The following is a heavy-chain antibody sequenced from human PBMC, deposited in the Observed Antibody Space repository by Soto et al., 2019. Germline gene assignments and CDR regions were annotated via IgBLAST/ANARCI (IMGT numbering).Heavy chain of an antibody. V-gene: IGHV1-3*01. J-gene: IGHJ4*02. CDR2: INAGNGKT. D-gene: IGHD7-27*01. CDR1: GYTFSNYV. Sequence: QVQLVQSGAEVKKPGASVKVSCKASGYTFSNYVMHWVRQAPGQSLEWMGWINAGNGKTKYSQKFQGRVTFTRDTSASTAYMELTSLTSEDTAVYYCARNWEGIDYWGQGTLVTVSS. CDR3: ARNWEGIDY.